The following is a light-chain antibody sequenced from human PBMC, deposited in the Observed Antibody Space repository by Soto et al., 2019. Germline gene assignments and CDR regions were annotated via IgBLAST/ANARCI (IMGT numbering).Light chain of an antibody. V-gene: IGLV1-40*01. CDR1: SSNIGAGYD. Sequence: QSVLTQPPSVSAAPGKRVTISCTGSSSNIGAGYDVQWYRQLPGTAPKLLIYGNSNRPSGVPDRFSASKSGTSASLAITGLQADDEADYYCQTYDSSLSGSRVVFGGGTKVTVL. J-gene: IGLJ2*01. CDR3: QTYDSSLSGSRVV. CDR2: GNS.